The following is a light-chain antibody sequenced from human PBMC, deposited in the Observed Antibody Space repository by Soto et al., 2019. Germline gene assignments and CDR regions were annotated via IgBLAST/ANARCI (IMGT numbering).Light chain of an antibody. CDR2: DAS. CDR1: QSVGSY. J-gene: IGKJ5*01. V-gene: IGKV3-11*01. Sequence: EIVLTHSPCTLSLSPGGRATLSCRASQSVGSYLAWYQQKPGQAPRLLIYDASNRATGIPARFSGSGSGTDFTLTISSLETEDFAVYYCQQRSNWHTITFGHGTRLEIK. CDR3: QQRSNWHTIT.